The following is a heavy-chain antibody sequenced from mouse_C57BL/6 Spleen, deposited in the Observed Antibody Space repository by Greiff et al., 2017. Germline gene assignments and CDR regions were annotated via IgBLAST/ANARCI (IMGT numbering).Heavy chain of an antibody. CDR3: AREGYEGYAMDY. CDR2: ISYDGSN. V-gene: IGHV3-6*01. J-gene: IGHJ4*01. D-gene: IGHD2-2*01. CDR1: GYSITSGYY. Sequence: EVHLVESGPGLVKPSQSLSLTSSVTGYSITSGYYWNWIRQFPGNKLEWMGYISYDGSNNYNPSLKNRISITRDTSKNQFFLKLNSVTTEDTATYYCAREGYEGYAMDYWGQGTSVTVSS.